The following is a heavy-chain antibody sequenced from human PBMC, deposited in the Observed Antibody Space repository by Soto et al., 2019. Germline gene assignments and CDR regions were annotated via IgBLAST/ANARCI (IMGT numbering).Heavy chain of an antibody. J-gene: IGHJ4*02. Sequence: RGEALKISCEGSGYSFTSYWISWVRQMPGKGLEWTGRIDPSDSYTDYSPSFQGHVTISADKSISTAYLLWSSLKASDAAMYYCPRLTRYCSPSSCYNGLDYWGQGTMVTVSS. CDR2: IDPSDSYT. D-gene: IGHD2-2*02. CDR1: GYSFTSYW. V-gene: IGHV5-10-1*01. CDR3: PRLTRYCSPSSCYNGLDY.